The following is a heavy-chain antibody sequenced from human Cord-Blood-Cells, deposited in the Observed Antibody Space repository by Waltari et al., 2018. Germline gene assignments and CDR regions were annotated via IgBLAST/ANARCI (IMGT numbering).Heavy chain of an antibody. D-gene: IGHD6-6*01. J-gene: IGHJ4*02. V-gene: IGHV4-59*11. CDR1: GGPISSHY. CDR2: IYYSGST. Sequence: QVQLQESGPGLVKPSETLSLTCTVSGGPISSHYWSWIRQPPGKGLEWIGYIYYSGSTNYNPSLKSRVTISVDTSKNQFSLKLSSVTAADTAVYYCARGRIAARFDYWGQGTLVTVSS. CDR3: ARGRIAARFDY.